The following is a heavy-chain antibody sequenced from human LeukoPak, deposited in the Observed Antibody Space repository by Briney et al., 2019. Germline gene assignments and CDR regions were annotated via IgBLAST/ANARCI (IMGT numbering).Heavy chain of an antibody. J-gene: IGHJ6*03. CDR3: ARDQRDQLLDYYYYYCMDV. V-gene: IGHV1-69*01. D-gene: IGHD2-2*01. CDR1: GGTFSSYA. Sequence: GASVKVSCKASGGTFSSYAISWVRQAPGQGLEWMGGIIPIFGTANYARKFQGRVTITADESTSTAYMELSSLRSEDTAVYYCARDQRDQLLDYYYYYCMDVWGKGTTVTVSS. CDR2: IIPIFGTA.